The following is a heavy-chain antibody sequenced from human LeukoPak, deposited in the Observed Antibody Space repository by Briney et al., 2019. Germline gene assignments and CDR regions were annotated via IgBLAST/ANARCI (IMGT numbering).Heavy chain of an antibody. V-gene: IGHV3-30*02. CDR2: IRYDGNNK. J-gene: IGHJ4*02. CDR3: AKDGPYYYDSSDYYNLPHFDS. CDR1: GFTFSSYG. D-gene: IGHD3-22*01. Sequence: GGSLRLSCAASGFTFSSYGMHWVRQAPGKGLEWVAFIRYDGNNKYYADSVKGRFTFSRDNSKNTLYLQMNSLRAEDTAVYYCAKDGPYYYDSSDYYNLPHFDSWGQGTLVTVSS.